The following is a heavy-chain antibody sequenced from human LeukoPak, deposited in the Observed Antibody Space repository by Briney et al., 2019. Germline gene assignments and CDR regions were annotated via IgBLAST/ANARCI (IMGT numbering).Heavy chain of an antibody. CDR2: INPNSGGT. V-gene: IGHV1-2*02. D-gene: IGHD1-14*01. J-gene: IGHJ4*02. CDR3: ARSPGPRTTYFDY. Sequence: ASVKVSCKASGYTFTGYYMHWVRQAPGQGLEWMGWINPNSGGTNYAQKFQGRVTITADESTSTAYMELSSLRSEDTAVYYCARSPGPRTTYFDYWGQGTLVTVSS. CDR1: GYTFTGYY.